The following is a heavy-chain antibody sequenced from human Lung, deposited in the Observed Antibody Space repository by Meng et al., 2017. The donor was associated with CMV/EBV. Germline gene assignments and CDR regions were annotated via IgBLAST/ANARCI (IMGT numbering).Heavy chain of an antibody. CDR2: INHSGST. CDR3: ARALVVPAASLDY. J-gene: IGHJ4*02. Sequence: SETLSLXCAVYGGSFIGYYWSWIRQPPGKGLEWIGEINHSGSTNYNPSLKSRVTISVDTSKNQFSLKLSSVTAADTAVYYCARALVVPAASLDYWGQGTLVTVSS. D-gene: IGHD2-2*01. CDR1: GGSFIGYY. V-gene: IGHV4-34*01.